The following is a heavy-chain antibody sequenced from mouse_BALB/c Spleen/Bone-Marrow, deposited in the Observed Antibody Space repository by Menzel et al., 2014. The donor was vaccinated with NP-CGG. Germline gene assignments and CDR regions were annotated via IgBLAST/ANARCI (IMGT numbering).Heavy chain of an antibody. D-gene: IGHD1-1*01. CDR3: ARGGSSRAWFAY. Sequence: VKVVESGPGLVAPSQSLSITCTVSVFSLXSYGVHWVRQPPGKGPEWLGVIWAGGSTNYNSALMSRLSISRDNPKSQVFLKMNSLQTDDTAMYYCARGGSSRAWFAYWGQGTLVTVSA. J-gene: IGHJ3*01. CDR2: IWAGGST. CDR1: VFSLXSYG. V-gene: IGHV2-9*02.